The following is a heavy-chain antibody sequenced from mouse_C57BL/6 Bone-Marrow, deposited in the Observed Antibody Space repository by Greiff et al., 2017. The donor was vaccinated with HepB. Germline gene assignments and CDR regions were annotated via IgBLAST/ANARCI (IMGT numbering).Heavy chain of an antibody. CDR3: SEDSAVYYCAWRNDHGFAY. J-gene: IGHJ3*01. Sequence: QVQLQQSGPELARPWASVKISCQAFYTFSRRVHFAIRDTNYWMQWVKQRPGQGLEWIGAIYPGNGDTSYNQKFKGKDTLTADKSSSTAYMQLSSLTSEDSAVYYCAWRNDHGFAYWGQGTLVTVSA. D-gene: IGHD2-4*01. CDR2: GQGLEWIG. CDR1: YTFSRRVH. V-gene: IGHV1-87*01.